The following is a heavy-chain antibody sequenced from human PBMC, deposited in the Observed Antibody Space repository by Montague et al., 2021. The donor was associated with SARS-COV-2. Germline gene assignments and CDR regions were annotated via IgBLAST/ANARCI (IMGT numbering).Heavy chain of an antibody. V-gene: IGHV4-39*07. Sequence: SETLSLTCTVSGGSISSSTYYWGWIRQPPGKGLEWIGSIHHSGSTYYNPSLETRVTISVDTSKNQFSLKLSSVTAADTAVYYCARVQGITMIVVVIGAFDIWGQGTMVTVSS. CDR3: ARVQGITMIVVVIGAFDI. CDR1: GGSISSSTYY. D-gene: IGHD3-22*01. J-gene: IGHJ3*02. CDR2: IHHSGST.